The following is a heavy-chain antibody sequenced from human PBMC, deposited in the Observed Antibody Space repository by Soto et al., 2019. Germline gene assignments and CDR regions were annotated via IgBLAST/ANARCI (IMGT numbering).Heavy chain of an antibody. J-gene: IGHJ6*02. CDR3: AGGYEYYYYGMDV. Sequence: PSETLSLTCTVSGGSISSYYWSWIRQPPGKGLEWIGYIYYSGSTNYNPSLKSRVTISVDTAKNQFSLKLSSVTAADTAVYYCAGGYEYYYYGMDVWGQGTTVTVSS. V-gene: IGHV4-59*01. D-gene: IGHD5-12*01. CDR1: GGSISSYY. CDR2: IYYSGST.